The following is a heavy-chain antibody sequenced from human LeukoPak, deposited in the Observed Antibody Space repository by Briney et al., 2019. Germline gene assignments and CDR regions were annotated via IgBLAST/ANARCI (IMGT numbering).Heavy chain of an antibody. CDR3: ARVRIVVVPAATGDWFDP. Sequence: ASVKVSCKASGYTFTSYGISWVRQAPGQGLEWMGWISAYNGNTNYAQKLQGRVTMTTDTSTSTAYMELRSLRSDDTAVYYCARVRIVVVPAATGDWFDPWGQGTLVTVSS. J-gene: IGHJ5*02. V-gene: IGHV1-18*01. D-gene: IGHD2-2*01. CDR2: ISAYNGNT. CDR1: GYTFTSYG.